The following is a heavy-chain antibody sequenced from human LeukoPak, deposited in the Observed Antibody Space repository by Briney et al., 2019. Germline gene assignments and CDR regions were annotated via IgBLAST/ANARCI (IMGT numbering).Heavy chain of an antibody. J-gene: IGHJ5*02. D-gene: IGHD4-17*01. Sequence: SGPTLVKPTQTLTLTCTFSGFSLSTSGVGVGWIRQPPGKALEWLALIYRNDDKRYSPSLKSRLTINKDTSKNQVVLTMTNMDPVDTATYYCAQGRDYGDYGGWFDPWGQGTLVTVSS. CDR3: AQGRDYGDYGGWFDP. V-gene: IGHV2-5*01. CDR1: GFSLSTSGVG. CDR2: IYRNDDK.